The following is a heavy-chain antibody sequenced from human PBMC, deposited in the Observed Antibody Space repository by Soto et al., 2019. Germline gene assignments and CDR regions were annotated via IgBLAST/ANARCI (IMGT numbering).Heavy chain of an antibody. CDR2: INTRNGIT. CDR3: AKVYLSGYYDY. V-gene: IGHV1-3*04. D-gene: IGHD2-15*01. Sequence: QVQLVQSGAEVKKPGASVNVSCRASGYTFTNYAMHWVRQAPGQRLEWMGWINTRNGITKFSQKFQGSVTISRDTSASTVYMELSGLRSEDTALYYCAKVYLSGYYDYWGQGTLVTVSS. CDR1: GYTFTNYA. J-gene: IGHJ4*02.